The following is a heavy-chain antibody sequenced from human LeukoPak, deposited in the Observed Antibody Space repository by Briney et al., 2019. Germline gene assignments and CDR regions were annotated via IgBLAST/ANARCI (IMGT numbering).Heavy chain of an antibody. CDR2: ISSSGSPI. D-gene: IGHD6-19*01. CDR1: GFTFSTYS. Sequence: PGGSLRLSCAASGFTFSTYSMNWVRQAPGKGLEWISYISSSGSPIYYADSVKGRFTISRDNAQNSLYLQMNSLRAEDTAVYYCTRDRTPEWLDDAFDIWGQGTTVTVSS. J-gene: IGHJ3*02. V-gene: IGHV3-48*04. CDR3: TRDRTPEWLDDAFDI.